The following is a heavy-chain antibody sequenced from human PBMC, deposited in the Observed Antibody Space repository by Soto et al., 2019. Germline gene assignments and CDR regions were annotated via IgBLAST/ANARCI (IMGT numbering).Heavy chain of an antibody. CDR1: GFSLSTSGMC. CDR2: IDWDDDK. Sequence: XGPTLVNPTQTLTLTCTFSGFSLSTSGMCVSWIRQPPGKALEWLALIDWDDDKYYSTSLKTRLTISKDTSKNQVVLTMTNMDPVDTATYYCARMSSDGYYYYGMDVWGQGTTVTVSS. CDR3: ARMSSDGYYYYGMDV. V-gene: IGHV2-70*01. J-gene: IGHJ6*02.